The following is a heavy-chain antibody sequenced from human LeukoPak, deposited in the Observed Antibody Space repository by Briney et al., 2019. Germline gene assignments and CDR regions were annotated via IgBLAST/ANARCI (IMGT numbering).Heavy chain of an antibody. CDR3: ARVVSWFGIYYFDY. CDR2: VYTSGST. J-gene: IGHJ4*02. V-gene: IGHV4-4*07. D-gene: IGHD3-10*01. Sequence: SETLSLTCTVSGGSISSYYWSWIRQPAGKGLEWIGRVYTSGSTNYNPSLKSRVTMSVDTSKNQFSLKLSSVTAADTAVYYCARVVSWFGIYYFDYWGQGTLVTVSS. CDR1: GGSISSYY.